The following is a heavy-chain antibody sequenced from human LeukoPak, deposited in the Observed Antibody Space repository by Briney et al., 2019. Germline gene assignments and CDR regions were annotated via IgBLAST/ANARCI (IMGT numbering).Heavy chain of an antibody. J-gene: IGHJ4*02. CDR2: IYYSGST. Sequence: SQTLSLTCTVSGGSISSGDYYWSWIRQPPGKGLEWIGYIYYSGSTYYNPSLKSRVTISVDTSKNQFSLKLSSVTAADTAVHYCARGADYYDSSGWIDYWGQGTLVTVSS. CDR3: ARGADYYDSSGWIDY. V-gene: IGHV4-30-4*01. CDR1: GGSISSGDYY. D-gene: IGHD3-22*01.